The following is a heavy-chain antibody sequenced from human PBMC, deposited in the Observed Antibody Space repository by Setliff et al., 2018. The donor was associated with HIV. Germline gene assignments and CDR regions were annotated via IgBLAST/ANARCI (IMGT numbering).Heavy chain of an antibody. V-gene: IGHV4-4*08. J-gene: IGHJ4*02. CDR1: GGSIRSFF. Sequence: LSLTCTVSGGSIRSFFWSWIRQPPGKGLEWIGHIYTSGSTNYNPSLKSRVTMSVDTSKNQFSLNLSSVIAADTAVYYCALDPGYRRDYWGQGTLVTVSS. D-gene: IGHD5-12*01. CDR2: IYTSGST. CDR3: ALDPGYRRDY.